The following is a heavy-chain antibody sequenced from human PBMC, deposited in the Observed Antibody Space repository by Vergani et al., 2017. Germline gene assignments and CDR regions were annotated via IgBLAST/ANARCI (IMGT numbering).Heavy chain of an antibody. CDR2: ISWNSGSI. V-gene: IGHV3-9*01. D-gene: IGHD6-19*01. CDR3: AEESSIAVALFDY. Sequence: EVQLVESGGGLVQPGRSLRLSCAASGFTFDDYAMHWVRQAPGKGLEWVSGISWNSGSIGYADSVKGRFTISRDNAKNSLYLQMNSLRAEDTALYYCAEESSIAVALFDYWGQGTLVTVSS. J-gene: IGHJ4*02. CDR1: GFTFDDYA.